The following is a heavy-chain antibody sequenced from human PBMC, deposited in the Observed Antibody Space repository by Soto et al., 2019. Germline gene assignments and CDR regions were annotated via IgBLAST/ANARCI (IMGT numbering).Heavy chain of an antibody. CDR3: ARSMTTVVTLDY. V-gene: IGHV4-39*01. Sequence: QLQLQESGPGLVKPSETLSLTCTSSGGSISSRSYYWGWIRQPPGKGLEWMGSIYYSGSTYFHPSLKSRVTISVDTSKNQFSLKLSSVTAADTAVYYCARSMTTVVTLDYWGQGTLVTVSS. CDR2: IYYSGST. CDR1: GGSISSRSYY. D-gene: IGHD4-17*01. J-gene: IGHJ4*02.